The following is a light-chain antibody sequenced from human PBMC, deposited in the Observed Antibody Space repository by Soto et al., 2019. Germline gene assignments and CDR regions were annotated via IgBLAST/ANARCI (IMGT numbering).Light chain of an antibody. CDR3: YSYTSSNTMV. V-gene: IGLV2-14*01. J-gene: IGLJ2*01. CDR2: DVS. CDR1: SSDVGGYDY. Sequence: QSVLTQPASASGSPGQSITISCTGSSSDVGGYDYVSWYQQHPGKVPRLIISDVSDRPSGISNRFSGSKSDNTASLTISGLQADDEADYYCYSYTSSNTMVFGGGTKLTVL.